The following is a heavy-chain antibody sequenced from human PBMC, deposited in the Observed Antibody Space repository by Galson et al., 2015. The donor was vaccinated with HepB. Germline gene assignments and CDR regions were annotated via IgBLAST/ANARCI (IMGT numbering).Heavy chain of an antibody. CDR2: ITGPGGGT. Sequence: SLRLSCAASGFTFSRYAMNWVRHAPGRGLEWISSITGPGGGTYSADSVKGRFTISRDNSRNTLFLHIDSLRAEDTAVYYCATARDDFWSGYWFDSWGQGTLVTVSS. J-gene: IGHJ5*01. D-gene: IGHD3-3*01. CDR3: ATARDDFWSGYWFDS. V-gene: IGHV3-23*01. CDR1: GFTFSRYA.